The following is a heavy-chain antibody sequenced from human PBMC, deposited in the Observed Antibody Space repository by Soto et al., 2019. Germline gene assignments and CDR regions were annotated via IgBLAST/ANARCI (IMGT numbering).Heavy chain of an antibody. Sequence: SETLSITCTVSGGSISSYYWSWIRQPPGKGLEWIGYIYYSGSTNYNPSLKSRVTISVDTSKNQFSLKLSSVTAADTAVYYCARGGYSYGYPYRYGMAVWGQGTTVTV. D-gene: IGHD5-18*01. CDR3: ARGGYSYGYPYRYGMAV. CDR2: IYYSGST. J-gene: IGHJ6*02. V-gene: IGHV4-59*01. CDR1: GGSISSYY.